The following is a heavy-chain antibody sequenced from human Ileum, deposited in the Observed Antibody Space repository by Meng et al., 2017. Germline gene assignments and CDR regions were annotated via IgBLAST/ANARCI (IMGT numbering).Heavy chain of an antibody. J-gene: IGHJ4*02. CDR3: AREGSWFGADY. Sequence: HVQLQQGGAGLLKPSESLSLTCTVDGASFTGYSWTWIRQSPGKGLEWIGEVNHDGGTNYSPSLKSRVIISIDTSKNQFSLKLTAVTATDAAVYYCAREGSWFGADYWGQGTLVTVSS. D-gene: IGHD3-10*01. CDR1: GASFTGYS. CDR2: VNHDGGT. V-gene: IGHV4-34*02.